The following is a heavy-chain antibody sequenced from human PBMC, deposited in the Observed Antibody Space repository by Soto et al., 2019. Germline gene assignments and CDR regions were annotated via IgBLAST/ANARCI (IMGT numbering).Heavy chain of an antibody. Sequence: GSLRLSCAASGFTFSSYGMHWVRQAPGKGLEWVAVISYDGSNKYYADSVKGRFTISRDNSKNTLYLQMNSLRAEDTAVYYCAKGVGFDYWGQGTLVTVSS. CDR1: GFTFSSYG. D-gene: IGHD1-26*01. J-gene: IGHJ4*02. CDR2: ISYDGSNK. V-gene: IGHV3-30*18. CDR3: AKGVGFDY.